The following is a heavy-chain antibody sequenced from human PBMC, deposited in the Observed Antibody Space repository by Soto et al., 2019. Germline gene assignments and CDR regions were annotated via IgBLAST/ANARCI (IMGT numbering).Heavy chain of an antibody. J-gene: IGHJ4*02. V-gene: IGHV4-34*01. Sequence: TLSLTCAVYGGSFSGYYWSWIRQPPGKGLEWIGEINHSGSTNYNPSLKSRVTISVDTSKNQFSLKLSSVTAADTAVYYCARGVMTYCSSTSCSYYFDYWGQGTLVTVSS. CDR1: GGSFSGYY. CDR3: ARGVMTYCSSTSCSYYFDY. D-gene: IGHD2-2*01. CDR2: INHSGST.